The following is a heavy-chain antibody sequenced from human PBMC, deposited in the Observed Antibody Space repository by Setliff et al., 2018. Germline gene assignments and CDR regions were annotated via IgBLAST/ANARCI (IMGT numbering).Heavy chain of an antibody. J-gene: IGHJ6*03. V-gene: IGHV4-39*01. Sequence: SETLSLTCTVSGASISTTYYWGWVRQSPEKGLEWIGSIYYRGIAFYNPSLRSRVTMSVDTSKNQFSLNLTSVTAADTAVYFRARVSGTSGWLRKDPHFFYYYMDVWGAGTSVTVSS. CDR1: GASISTTYY. CDR2: IYYRGIA. D-gene: IGHD6-19*01. CDR3: ARVSGTSGWLRKDPHFFYYYMDV.